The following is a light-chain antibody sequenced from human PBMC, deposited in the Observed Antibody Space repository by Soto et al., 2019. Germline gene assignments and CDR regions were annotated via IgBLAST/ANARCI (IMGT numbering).Light chain of an antibody. CDR3: SSYAGSSNV. J-gene: IGLJ1*01. V-gene: IGLV2-14*01. CDR1: SSDVGGYNY. Sequence: QSVLTQPASVSGSPGQSITISCTGTSSDVGGYNYVSWYQQHPDKAPKLLIYEVTNRPSGVSNRFSGSKSGNTASLTVSGLQAEDEADYYCSSYAGSSNVFGTGTKVTVL. CDR2: EVT.